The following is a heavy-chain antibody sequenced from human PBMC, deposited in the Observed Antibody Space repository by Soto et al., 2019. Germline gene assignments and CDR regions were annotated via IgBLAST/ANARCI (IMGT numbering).Heavy chain of an antibody. CDR1: GFTFTSSA. J-gene: IGHJ3*02. V-gene: IGHV1-58*01. CDR3: ATNSNGGPDAFDI. Sequence: GASGKVSCKASGFTFTSSAVQWVRQARGQRLEWIGWIVVGSGNTNYAQKFQERVTITGDMSTSTAYMELSSLRSEDTAVYYCATNSNGGPDAFDIWGQGTMVTVSS. CDR2: IVVGSGNT. D-gene: IGHD2-8*01.